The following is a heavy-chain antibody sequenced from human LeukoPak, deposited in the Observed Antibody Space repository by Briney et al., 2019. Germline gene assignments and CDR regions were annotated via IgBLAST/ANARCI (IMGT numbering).Heavy chain of an antibody. CDR1: GGSISSYY. J-gene: IGHJ2*01. V-gene: IGHV4-59*01. CDR2: IYYSGST. Sequence: PSETLSLTCTVSGGSISSYYWSWIRQPPGKGLEWIGYIYYSGSTNYNPSLKSRVTISVDTSKNQFSLKLSSVTAADTAVYYCARRIDCSSTSCYTGGWYFDLWGRGTLVTVSS. D-gene: IGHD2-2*02. CDR3: ARRIDCSSTSCYTGGWYFDL.